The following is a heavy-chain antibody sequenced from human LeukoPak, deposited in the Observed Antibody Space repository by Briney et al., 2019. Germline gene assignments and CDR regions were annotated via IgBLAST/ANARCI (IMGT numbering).Heavy chain of an antibody. CDR2: ISPGGGGT. CDR1: GYTFTSYY. CDR3: ARGRYYDILTGSERDDAFDI. D-gene: IGHD3-9*01. J-gene: IGHJ3*02. Sequence: ASVKVSCKASGYTFTSYYIHWVRQAPGQGLEWMGIISPGGGGTNYAQKFQGRVTMTRDTSTTTVYMELSSLRSEDTAVYYCARGRYYDILTGSERDDAFDIWGQGTMVTVSS. V-gene: IGHV1-46*01.